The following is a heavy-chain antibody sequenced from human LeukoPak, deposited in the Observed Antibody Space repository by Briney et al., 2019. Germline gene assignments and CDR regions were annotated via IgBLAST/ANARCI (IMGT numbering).Heavy chain of an antibody. CDR1: GFTFSSYA. V-gene: IGHV3-23*01. Sequence: GGSLSLSCAASGFTFSSYAMSWPPEARGKGLEWVSAISGSGGSTYYADSVKSRFTISRDNSKNTLYLQMNSLRAEDTAVYNCAKAPNTAMVLYYYYYMDVWGKGTTVTVSS. CDR3: AKAPNTAMVLYYYYYMDV. CDR2: ISGSGGST. D-gene: IGHD5-18*01. J-gene: IGHJ6*03.